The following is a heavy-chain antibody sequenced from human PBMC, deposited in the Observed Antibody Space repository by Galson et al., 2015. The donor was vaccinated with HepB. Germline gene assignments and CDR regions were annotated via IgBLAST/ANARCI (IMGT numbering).Heavy chain of an antibody. D-gene: IGHD5/OR15-5a*01. Sequence: SLRLSCAASGFTFSSYAMSWVRQAPGKGLGWVSAITGSGASTYYADSVKGRFTVSRDNLKNTLYLQINSLRAEDTAIYYCAKDPGHFYEKGVPGIDYWGQGTLVTVSS. CDR1: GFTFSSYA. CDR3: AKDPGHFYEKGVPGIDY. J-gene: IGHJ4*02. CDR2: ITGSGAST. V-gene: IGHV3-23*01.